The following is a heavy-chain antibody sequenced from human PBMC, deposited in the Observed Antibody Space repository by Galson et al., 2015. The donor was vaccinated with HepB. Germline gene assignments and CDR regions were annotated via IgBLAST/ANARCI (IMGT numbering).Heavy chain of an antibody. CDR2: ISSSGSTI. D-gene: IGHD1-7*01. Sequence: SLRLSCAASGFTFSDYYMSWIRQAPGKGLEWVSYISSSGSTIYYADSVKGRFTISRDNAKNSLYLQMNSLRAEDTAVYYCAREREVELYYYYYMDVWGKGTTVTVSS. CDR3: AREREVELYYYYYMDV. CDR1: GFTFSDYY. J-gene: IGHJ6*03. V-gene: IGHV3-11*01.